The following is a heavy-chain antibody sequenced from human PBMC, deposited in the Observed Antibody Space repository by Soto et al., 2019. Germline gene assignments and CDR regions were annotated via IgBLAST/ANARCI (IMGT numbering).Heavy chain of an antibody. CDR2: IYYSGST. V-gene: IGHV4-39*01. CDR1: GGSISSSSYY. Sequence: NPSETLSLTCTVSGGSISSSSYYWGWIRQPPGKGLEWIGSIYYSGSTYYNPSLKSRVTISVDTSKNQFSLKLSSVTAADTAVYYCARLAKYSSRTYYYYYGMDVWGQGTTVTVSS. J-gene: IGHJ6*02. CDR3: ARLAKYSSRTYYYYYGMDV. D-gene: IGHD6-13*01.